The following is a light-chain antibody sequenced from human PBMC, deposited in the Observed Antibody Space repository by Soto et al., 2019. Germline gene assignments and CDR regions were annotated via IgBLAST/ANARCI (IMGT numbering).Light chain of an antibody. CDR2: GNY. CDR3: AAWDDSRNAVV. J-gene: IGLJ2*01. Sequence: QSVLTQSPSASETPGQRVIISCSGSRSNIGSNLVNWYQQFPGTAPKLLIYGNYERASGVPGRFSGSKSGTSAPLTISGLQSEDEADYYCAAWDDSRNAVVFGGGTQLTVL. CDR1: RSNIGSNL. V-gene: IGLV1-44*01.